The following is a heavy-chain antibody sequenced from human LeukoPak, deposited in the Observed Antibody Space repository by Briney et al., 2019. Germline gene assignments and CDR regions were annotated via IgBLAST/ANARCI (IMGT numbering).Heavy chain of an antibody. CDR2: ISPSTTHT. D-gene: IGHD1-26*01. CDR1: GFTFSDYY. J-gene: IGHJ5*02. CDR3: ARGGHGAADQ. Sequence: GGSLRLSCAASGFTFSDYYMSWSRQAPGNGLEWLSYISPSTTHTSYADSVKGRFTISRDNAKNLLFLQMNSLRVEDTAVYYCARGGHGAADQWGQGTLVTVSS. V-gene: IGHV3-11*05.